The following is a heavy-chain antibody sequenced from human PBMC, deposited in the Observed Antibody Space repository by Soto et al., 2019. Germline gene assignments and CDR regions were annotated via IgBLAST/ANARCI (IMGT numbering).Heavy chain of an antibody. CDR1: GYTLTELS. CDR3: ATNIVVVVAATGPRFDY. V-gene: IGHV1-24*01. CDR2: FDPEDGET. Sequence: ASVKVSCKVSGYTLTELSMHWVRQAPGKGLEWMGGFDPEDGETIYAQKFQGRVTMTEDTSTDTAYMELSSLRSEDTAVYYCATNIVVVVAATGPRFDYWGRAPWSPPPQ. J-gene: IGHJ4*02. D-gene: IGHD2-15*01.